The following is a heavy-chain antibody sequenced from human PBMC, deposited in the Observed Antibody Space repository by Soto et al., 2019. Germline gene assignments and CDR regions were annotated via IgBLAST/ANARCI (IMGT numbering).Heavy chain of an antibody. J-gene: IGHJ5*02. Sequence: QVQLQESGPGLVKPSETLSLTCTVSGDSISGGASFWSWIRQPPGKGLEWIANVYYSGSSYYNPSLKSRLRISVDTTKNQFSLQLKSRTAADTAVYYCAKLSCTSSTCYFPGWFDPWGQGTLVTVSS. CDR2: VYYSGSS. V-gene: IGHV4-31*03. CDR3: AKLSCTSSTCYFPGWFDP. CDR1: GDSISGGASF. D-gene: IGHD2-2*01.